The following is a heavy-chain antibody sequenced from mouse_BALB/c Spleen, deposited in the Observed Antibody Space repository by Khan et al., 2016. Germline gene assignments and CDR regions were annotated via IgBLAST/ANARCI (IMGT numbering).Heavy chain of an antibody. Sequence: EVQLQESGPSLVKPSQTLSLTCSVTGDSITSGSWNWIRKIPGNKLEYMGYISYSGSTYYSPSLKSRISITRDTSKNQYYLQLTSVTTEDTASEYCARSAPAWFAYWGQGTLVTVSA. D-gene: IGHD1-2*01. CDR3: ARSAPAWFAY. V-gene: IGHV3-8*02. CDR2: ISYSGST. J-gene: IGHJ3*01. CDR1: GDSITSGS.